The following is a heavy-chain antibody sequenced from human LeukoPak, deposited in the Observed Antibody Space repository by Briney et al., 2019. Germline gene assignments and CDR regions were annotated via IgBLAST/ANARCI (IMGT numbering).Heavy chain of an antibody. V-gene: IGHV3-30*18. D-gene: IGHD1-26*01. J-gene: IGHJ4*02. CDR2: ISYDGSNK. CDR1: GFTFSSYG. Sequence: GGSLRLSCAASGFTFSSYGMHWVRQAPGKGLEWVAVISYDGSNKYYADSVKGRFTISRDNSKNTLYLQMNSLRAEDTAVYYCAKIAGDTSGFDYWGQGALVTVS. CDR3: AKIAGDTSGFDY.